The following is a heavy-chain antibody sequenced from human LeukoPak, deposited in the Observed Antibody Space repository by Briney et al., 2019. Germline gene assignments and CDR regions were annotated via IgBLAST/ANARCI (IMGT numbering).Heavy chain of an antibody. J-gene: IGHJ5*02. CDR2: ISGSGGST. D-gene: IGHD6-19*01. CDR3: FSGRSGWYNWFDP. V-gene: IGHV3-23*01. CDR1: GSTFSSYA. Sequence: PGGSLRLSCAASGSTFSSYAMSWVRQAPGKGLEWVSAISGSGGSTYYADTVKGRFTISRDNSKNTLYLQMNSLRAEDTAVYYCFSGRSGWYNWFDPWGQGTLVTVSS.